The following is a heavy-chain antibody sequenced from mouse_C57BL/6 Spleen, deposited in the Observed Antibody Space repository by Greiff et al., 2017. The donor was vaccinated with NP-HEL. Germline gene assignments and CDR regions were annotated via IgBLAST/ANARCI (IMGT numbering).Heavy chain of an antibody. CDR1: GYTFTSYW. V-gene: IGHV1-69*01. J-gene: IGHJ3*01. D-gene: IGHD2-4*01. CDR3: ARCCDYGAY. Sequence: VQLQQPGAELVMPGASVKLSCKASGYTFTSYWMHWVKQRPGQGLEWIGEIDPSDSYTNYNQKFKGKSTLTVDKSSSTAYMQLSSLTSEDSAVYYCARCCDYGAYWGQGTLVTVSA. CDR2: IDPSDSYT.